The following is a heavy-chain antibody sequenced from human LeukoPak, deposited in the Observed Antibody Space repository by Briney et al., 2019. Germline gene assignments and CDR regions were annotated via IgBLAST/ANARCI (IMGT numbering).Heavy chain of an antibody. CDR1: GXSFSGYY. V-gene: IGHV4-34*01. Sequence: PSETLSLTCAVYGXSFSGYYWSWIRQPPGKGLEWIGEINHSGSTNYNPSLKSRATISVDTSKNQFSLKLTSVTVPDTAVYYLASPPIAFDYWAREPWSPSPQ. D-gene: IGHD2-15*01. J-gene: IGHJ4*02. CDR3: ASPPIAFDY. CDR2: INHSGST.